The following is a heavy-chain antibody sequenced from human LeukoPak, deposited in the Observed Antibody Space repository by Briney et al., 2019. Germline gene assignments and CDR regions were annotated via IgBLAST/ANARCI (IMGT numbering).Heavy chain of an antibody. V-gene: IGHV3-64D*08. CDR3: AKVLDYCDGGTCYNSGMDS. D-gene: IGHD2-15*01. CDR2: ISSDGVYT. CDR1: VFTFNLYS. Sequence: PGGSLRLSCLASVFTFNLYSMHWVRPAPGQGLEFVSVISSDGVYTYYAYSVKGRFTISRDNSKNTVYLQMSSLGADDTAVYYCAKVLDYCDGGTCYNSGMDSWGQGTLVTVSS. J-gene: IGHJ4*02.